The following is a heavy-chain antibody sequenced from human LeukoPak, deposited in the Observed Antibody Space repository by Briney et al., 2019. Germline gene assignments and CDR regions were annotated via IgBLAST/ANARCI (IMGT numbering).Heavy chain of an antibody. CDR2: ISSSSSYI. Sequence: KPGGSLRLSCAASGFTFSNAWMSWVRQAPGKGLEWVSSISSSSSYIYYADSVKGRFTISRDNAKNSLYLQMNSLRAEDTAVYYCAREHLAAAVYYYSMDVWGKGTTVTVSS. CDR3: AREHLAAAVYYYSMDV. V-gene: IGHV3-21*01. CDR1: GFTFSNAW. J-gene: IGHJ6*04. D-gene: IGHD6-13*01.